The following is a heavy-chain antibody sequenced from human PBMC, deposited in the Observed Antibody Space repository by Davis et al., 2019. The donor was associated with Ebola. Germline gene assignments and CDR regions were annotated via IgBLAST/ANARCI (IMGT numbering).Heavy chain of an antibody. Sequence: SVKVSCKASGYTFTSYGISWVRQAPGQGLEWMGRIIPILGIANYAQKFQGRVTITADKSTSTAYMELSSLRSEDTAVYYCAREHEGGYGYYYYGMDVWGQGTTVTVSS. J-gene: IGHJ6*02. D-gene: IGHD4-17*01. CDR3: AREHEGGYGYYYYGMDV. V-gene: IGHV1-69*04. CDR1: GYTFTSYG. CDR2: IIPILGIA.